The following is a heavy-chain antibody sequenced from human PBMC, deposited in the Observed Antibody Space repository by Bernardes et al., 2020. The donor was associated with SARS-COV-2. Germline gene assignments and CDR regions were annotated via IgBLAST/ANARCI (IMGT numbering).Heavy chain of an antibody. V-gene: IGHV3-43*02. Sequence: GGSLRLSCAASGFTFDDYAMHWVRQAPGKGLEWVSLISGDGGSIYYADSVKGRFTISRDNSKNSLYVQMNSLRTEDTALYYCAKDTGGYYAYYYYGMGVWGQGTAVTVSS. CDR2: ISGDGGSI. CDR3: AKDTGGYYAYYYYGMGV. J-gene: IGHJ6*02. CDR1: GFTFDDYA. D-gene: IGHD1-26*01.